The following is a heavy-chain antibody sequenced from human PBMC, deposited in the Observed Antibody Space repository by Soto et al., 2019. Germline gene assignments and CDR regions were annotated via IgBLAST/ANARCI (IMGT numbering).Heavy chain of an antibody. CDR3: AKERGVLGGMDV. V-gene: IGHV3-30*18. J-gene: IGHJ6*02. Sequence: QVQLVESGGGMVQPGRSLRLSCAASGFTFSSYGMHWVRQAPGKGLEWVAVISYDGSNKYYADSVKGRFTISRDNSKNTLYLQMNSLRAEDTAVYYCAKERGVLGGMDVWGQGTTVTVSS. CDR2: ISYDGSNK. CDR1: GFTFSSYG. D-gene: IGHD3-16*01.